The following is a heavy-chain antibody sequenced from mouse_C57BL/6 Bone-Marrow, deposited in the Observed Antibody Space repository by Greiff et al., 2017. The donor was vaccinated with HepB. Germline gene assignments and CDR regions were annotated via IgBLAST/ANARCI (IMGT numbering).Heavy chain of an antibody. CDR1: GYTFTDYN. Sequence: EVHLVESGPELVKPGASVKMSCKASGYTFTDYNMHWVKQSHGKSLEWIGYINPNNGGTSYNQKFKGKATLTVNKSSSTAYMELRSLTSEDSAVYYCARGDYPWFAYWGQGTLVTVSA. J-gene: IGHJ3*01. CDR2: INPNNGGT. V-gene: IGHV1-22*01. D-gene: IGHD2-4*01. CDR3: ARGDYPWFAY.